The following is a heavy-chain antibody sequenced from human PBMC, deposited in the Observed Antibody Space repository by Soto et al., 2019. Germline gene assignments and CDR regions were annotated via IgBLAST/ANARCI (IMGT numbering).Heavy chain of an antibody. CDR1: GFTFISYG. J-gene: IGHJ4*02. CDR2: ISGSGGST. CDR3: AKTGPGSSYGYYFDS. D-gene: IGHD5-18*01. Sequence: HPGWSLRLACASSGFTFISYGMRWVRQAPGEGLEWVSGISGSGGSTYYADSVKGRFTISRDNSKNTLYLQMYSLRAEDTAVYYCAKTGPGSSYGYYFDSWGQGTLVTVS. V-gene: IGHV3-23*01.